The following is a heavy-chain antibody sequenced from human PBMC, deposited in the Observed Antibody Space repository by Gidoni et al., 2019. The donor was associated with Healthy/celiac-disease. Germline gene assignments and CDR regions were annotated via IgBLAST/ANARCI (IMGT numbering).Heavy chain of an antibody. J-gene: IGHJ4*02. CDR2: IIPILGIA. Sequence: QVQLVQSGAEVKKPGSSVKVSCKASGGTFSSYTISWVRQAPGQGLEWMGRIIPILGIANYAQKFQGRGTITADKSTSTAYMELSSLRSEDTAVYYCASRTRYYFDYWGQGTLVTVSS. V-gene: IGHV1-69*02. D-gene: IGHD6-6*01. CDR1: GGTFSSYT. CDR3: ASRTRYYFDY.